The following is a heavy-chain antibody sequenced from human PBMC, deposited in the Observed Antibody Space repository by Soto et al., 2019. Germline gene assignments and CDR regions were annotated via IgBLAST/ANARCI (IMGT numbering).Heavy chain of an antibody. CDR2: IIPVFGTT. CDR1: GGTFSSYA. Sequence: QVQLVQSGAEVKKPGSSVKVSCKAFGGTFSSYAISWVRQAPGQGLEWMGGIIPVFGTTTYAQKLQDRVTITADKSTSTAYMELSSLRPEDTAVYYCARDTYYDSGGYYNGKNWFDPWGKGTLVTVSS. V-gene: IGHV1-69*06. D-gene: IGHD3-22*01. J-gene: IGHJ5*02. CDR3: ARDTYYDSGGYYNGKNWFDP.